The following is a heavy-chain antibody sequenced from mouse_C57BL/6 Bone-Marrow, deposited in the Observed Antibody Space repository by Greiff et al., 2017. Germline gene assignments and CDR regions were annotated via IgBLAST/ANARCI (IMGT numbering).Heavy chain of an antibody. CDR1: GFTFSSYT. Sequence: EVNLVESGGGLVKPGGSLKLSCAASGFTFSSYTMSWVRQTPEKRLEWVATISGGGGNTYYPDSVKGRFTISRDNANNTLYLQLSSLRSEDTALYYCASHPYYGSSPWVDYWGQGTTLTVSS. CDR3: ASHPYYGSSPWVDY. D-gene: IGHD1-1*01. CDR2: ISGGGGNT. J-gene: IGHJ2*01. V-gene: IGHV5-9*01.